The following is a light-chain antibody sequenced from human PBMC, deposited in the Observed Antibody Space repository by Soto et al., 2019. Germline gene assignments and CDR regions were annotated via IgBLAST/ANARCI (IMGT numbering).Light chain of an antibody. CDR2: EGS. CDR3: CSYAGSSTWV. V-gene: IGLV2-23*01. CDR1: SSDVGSYNL. Sequence: QSALTQPASVSGSPGQSITISCNGTSSDVGSYNLVSWYQQHPGKAPKLMIYEGSKRPSGVSNRFSGSKSGNTASLTISGHQAEDEADYYCCSYAGSSTWVFGGGTKVTVL. J-gene: IGLJ3*02.